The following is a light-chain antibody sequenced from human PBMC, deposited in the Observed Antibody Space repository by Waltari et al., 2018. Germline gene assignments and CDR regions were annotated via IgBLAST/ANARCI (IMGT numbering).Light chain of an antibody. CDR2: QTN. J-gene: IGLJ3*02. Sequence: QSVLTQPPSVSAAPGQMVTISCSGSSSNIGNNYVSWYQQLPGTAPKLLIYQTNERPSLIPDRFAGSKAGTSATLAITGLQTGDAADYYCGTWDSSLSAGVFGGGTKLTVL. V-gene: IGLV1-51*02. CDR3: GTWDSSLSAGV. CDR1: SSNIGNNY.